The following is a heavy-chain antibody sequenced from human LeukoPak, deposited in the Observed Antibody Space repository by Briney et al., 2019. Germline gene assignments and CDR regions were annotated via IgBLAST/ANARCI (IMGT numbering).Heavy chain of an antibody. V-gene: IGHV4-59*12. J-gene: IGHJ3*02. CDR2: IYYSGST. CDR3: ARDTVGGAHDAFDI. D-gene: IGHD4-17*01. CDR1: GGSISSYY. Sequence: SETLSLTCTVSGGSISSYYWSWIRQPPGKGLEWIGYIYYSGSTNYNPSLKSRVTISVDTSKNQFSLKLSSVTAADTAVYYCARDTVGGAHDAFDIWGQGTMVTVSS.